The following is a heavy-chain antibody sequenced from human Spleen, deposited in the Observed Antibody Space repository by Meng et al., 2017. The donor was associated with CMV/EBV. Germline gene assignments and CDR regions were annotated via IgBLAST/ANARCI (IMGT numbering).Heavy chain of an antibody. J-gene: IGHJ5*02. V-gene: IGHV2-5*02. D-gene: IGHD3-10*01. CDR2: IYWDDDK. CDR3: ARSWYYGSGSYYQRSVDTNRVDP. Sequence: GVGWIRQPPGKALEWLALIYWDDDKRYSPSLKSRLTITKDTSKNQVVLTMTNMDPVDTATYYCARSWYYGSGSYYQRSVDTNRVDPWGQGTLVTVSS. CDR1: G.